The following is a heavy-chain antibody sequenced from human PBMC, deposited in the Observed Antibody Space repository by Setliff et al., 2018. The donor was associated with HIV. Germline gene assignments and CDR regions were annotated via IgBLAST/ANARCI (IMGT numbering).Heavy chain of an antibody. CDR2: MNPNSGNR. Sequence: ASVKVSCKTSGYTFTSYDINWVRQATGQGLEWMGWMNPNSGNRGYAQKFQGRVTISRNTSISTAYMELSSLRSEDTAVYYCARGRGRYYDSRSYLDYWGQGTLVTVSS. V-gene: IGHV1-8*03. CDR1: GYTFTSYD. CDR3: ARGRGRYYDSRSYLDY. J-gene: IGHJ4*02. D-gene: IGHD3-22*01.